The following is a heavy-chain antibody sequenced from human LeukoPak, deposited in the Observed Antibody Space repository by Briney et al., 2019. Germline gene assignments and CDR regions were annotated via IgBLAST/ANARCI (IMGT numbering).Heavy chain of an antibody. D-gene: IGHD2-21*02. CDR1: GYSFSTYG. V-gene: IGHV1-18*03. CDR2: INTNNGHT. CDR3: ARKGCFGDCYLFDY. J-gene: IGHJ4*02. Sequence: GDSVKVSCEASGYSFSTYGISWVRQAPGQRLEWMGWINTNNGHTNYAQKFQDRVTMTRDTSTSTAYMELRSLTSDDMAVYYCARKGCFGDCYLFDYWGQGTLVTVSS.